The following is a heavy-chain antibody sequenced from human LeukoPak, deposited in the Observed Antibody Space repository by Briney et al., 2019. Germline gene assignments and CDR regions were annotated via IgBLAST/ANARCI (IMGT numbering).Heavy chain of an antibody. Sequence: SQTLSLTCAVSGGSISSGGYSWSWIRQPPGKGLEWIGYIYHSGSTYYNPSLKSRVTISVDRSKNQFSLKLSSVTAADTAVYYCARGGAPYSSSWYGWFDPWGQGTLVTVSS. V-gene: IGHV4-30-2*01. CDR1: GGSISSGGYS. CDR3: ARGGAPYSSSWYGWFDP. J-gene: IGHJ5*02. D-gene: IGHD6-13*01. CDR2: IYHSGST.